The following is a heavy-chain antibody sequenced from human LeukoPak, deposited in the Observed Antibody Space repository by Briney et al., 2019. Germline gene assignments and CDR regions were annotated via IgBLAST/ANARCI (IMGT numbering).Heavy chain of an antibody. CDR1: GNSFTSYW. D-gene: IGHD6-13*01. V-gene: IGHV5-51*01. Sequence: GESLKISCKGSGNSFTSYWIGWVRQMPGKGLEWMGIIYPGDSDTRYSPSFQGQVTISADKSISTAYLQWSSLKASDTAMYYCAREEIAAAGTGAFDIWGQGTMVTVSS. J-gene: IGHJ3*02. CDR2: IYPGDSDT. CDR3: AREEIAAAGTGAFDI.